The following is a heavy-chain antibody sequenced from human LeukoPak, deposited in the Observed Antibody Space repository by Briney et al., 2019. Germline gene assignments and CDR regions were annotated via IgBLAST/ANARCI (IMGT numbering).Heavy chain of an antibody. CDR2: ISSSSSYI. J-gene: IGHJ3*02. D-gene: IGHD3-22*01. Sequence: KSGGSLRLSCAASGFTFSSYSMNWVRQAPGKVLEWVSSISSSSSYIYYADSVKGRFTISRDNAKNSLYLQMNSLRAEDTAVYYCARPDSSGFPLDAFDIWGKGTMVTVPS. CDR1: GFTFSSYS. CDR3: ARPDSSGFPLDAFDI. V-gene: IGHV3-21*01.